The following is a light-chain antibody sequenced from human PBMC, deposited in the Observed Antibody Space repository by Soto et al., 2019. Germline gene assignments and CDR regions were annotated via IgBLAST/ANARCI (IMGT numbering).Light chain of an antibody. CDR1: QSVVSNY. V-gene: IGKV3-20*01. Sequence: EIVLTQSPGTLSLSPGEIATLSCRASQSVVSNYFSWFKQKPGQAPRLLIYGISIRATGIPDRFSASGSGTDFNLTITRLEPEDFAVYYCHQSGSTPLTFGQGTKPEIK. CDR3: HQSGSTPLT. J-gene: IGKJ2*01. CDR2: GIS.